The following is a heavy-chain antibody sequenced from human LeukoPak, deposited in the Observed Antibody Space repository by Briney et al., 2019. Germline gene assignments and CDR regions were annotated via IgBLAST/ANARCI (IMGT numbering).Heavy chain of an antibody. CDR2: IYYSGST. V-gene: IGHV4-39*07. CDR1: GGSISSSSYY. J-gene: IGHJ4*02. CDR3: AGELRYFDWLSGYFDY. Sequence: PSETLSLTCTVSGGSISSSSYYWGWIRQPPGKGLEWIGSIYYSGSTYYNPSLKSRVTISVDTSKNQFSLKLSSVTAADTAVYYCAGELRYFDWLSGYFDYWGQGTLVTVSS. D-gene: IGHD3-9*01.